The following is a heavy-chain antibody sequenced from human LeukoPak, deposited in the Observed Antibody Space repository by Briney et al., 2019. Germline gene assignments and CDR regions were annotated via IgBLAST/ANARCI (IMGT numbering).Heavy chain of an antibody. CDR2: IYYNGGT. CDR1: GGPISSYY. J-gene: IGHJ4*02. CDR3: ARVGVPGSFDY. Sequence: SETLSLTCTVSGGPISSYYWSWIRQPPGKGLEWIGYIYYNGGTNYNPSLKSRVTMSLDTSTNQFSLKLSSVTAADTAVYYCARVGVPGSFDYWGQGTVVAVSS. D-gene: IGHD3-3*01. V-gene: IGHV4-59*01.